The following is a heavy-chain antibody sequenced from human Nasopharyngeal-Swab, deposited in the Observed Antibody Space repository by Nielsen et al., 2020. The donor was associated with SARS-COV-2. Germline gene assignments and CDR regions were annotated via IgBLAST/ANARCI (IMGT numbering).Heavy chain of an antibody. CDR2: IYYSGGT. CDR1: GGSISSYS. J-gene: IGHJ6*03. CDR3: ARTAGYSYMGV. V-gene: IGHV4-59*01. D-gene: IGHD6-13*01. Sequence: SETLSLTCAVSGGSISSYSWSWIRIPPGKGLEWIGYIYYSGGTNYSPPLKSRVTISVDTSKNQFSLKLNSVTAADTAVYYCARTAGYSYMGVWGTGTTVTVSS.